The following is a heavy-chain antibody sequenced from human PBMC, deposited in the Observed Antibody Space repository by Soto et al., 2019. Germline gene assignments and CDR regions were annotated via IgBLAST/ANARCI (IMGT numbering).Heavy chain of an antibody. CDR1: GFSLSTSGVG. Sequence: SGPTLVKPTQTLTLTCTFSGFSLSTSGVGVGWIRQPPGKALEWLALIYWDDDKRYSPSLKSRLTITKDTSKNQVVLTMTNMDPVDTATYYCAHRVSIVAPQPGKYYYYYYMDVWGKGTTVTVSS. D-gene: IGHD5-12*01. V-gene: IGHV2-5*02. CDR3: AHRVSIVAPQPGKYYYYYYMDV. CDR2: IYWDDDK. J-gene: IGHJ6*03.